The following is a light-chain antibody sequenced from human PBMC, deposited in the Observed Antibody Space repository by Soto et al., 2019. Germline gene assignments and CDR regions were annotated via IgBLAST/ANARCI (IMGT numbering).Light chain of an antibody. J-gene: IGKJ5*01. CDR2: DAS. Sequence: EILFTQSPGNRPLSPGEKRTLAGRGNQSLRRSHLAWYRQKPGQAPRLLIYDASNRATGIPDRVSGSGSGTDFTLTISGLEPEDFAVYYCQHYGGSPPITFGPGTRLEIK. CDR3: QHYGGSPPIT. V-gene: IGKV3-20*01. CDR1: QSLRRSH.